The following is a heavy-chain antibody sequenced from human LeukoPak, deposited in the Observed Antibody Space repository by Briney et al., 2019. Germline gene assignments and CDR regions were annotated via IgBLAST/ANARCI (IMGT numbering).Heavy chain of an antibody. CDR3: ARGLQENLAWLQAFSAFDI. CDR1: GYTFPSYY. Sequence: GASVKVSCKASGYTFPSYYMHWVRQAPGQGLEWMGWISAYNGDTNYAQKLQGRVTMTTDTSTSTAYMELRSLRSDDTAVYYCARGLQENLAWLQAFSAFDIWGQGTMVTVSS. D-gene: IGHD6-19*01. CDR2: ISAYNGDT. V-gene: IGHV1-18*04. J-gene: IGHJ3*02.